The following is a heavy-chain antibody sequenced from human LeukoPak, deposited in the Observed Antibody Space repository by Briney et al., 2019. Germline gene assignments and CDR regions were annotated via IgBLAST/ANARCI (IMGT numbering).Heavy chain of an antibody. Sequence: GGSPRLSCAASGFTVIANDMTWVRQAPGKGLERVSVLYSGGNTKYADSVQGRFTISRDNSKNTLYLEMNSLSPDDTAVYYCARGVEPLAANTLAYWGQGTLVTVSS. J-gene: IGHJ4*02. CDR3: ARGVEPLAANTLAY. V-gene: IGHV3-53*01. CDR1: GFTVIAND. D-gene: IGHD1-14*01. CDR2: LYSGGNT.